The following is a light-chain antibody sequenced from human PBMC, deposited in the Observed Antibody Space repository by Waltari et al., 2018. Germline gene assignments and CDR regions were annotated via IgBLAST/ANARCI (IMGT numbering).Light chain of an antibody. CDR2: GAS. V-gene: IGKV3-15*01. Sequence: DIVLTQSPATLSLSPGERATLSCRASQSVSSHLAWYQQTPGQAPSLLISGASSRPTGIPDRFSGSGSGTDFTLTISSLEPEDFAVYYCQQYSNWPRTFGQGTKVEIK. J-gene: IGKJ1*01. CDR3: QQYSNWPRT. CDR1: QSVSSH.